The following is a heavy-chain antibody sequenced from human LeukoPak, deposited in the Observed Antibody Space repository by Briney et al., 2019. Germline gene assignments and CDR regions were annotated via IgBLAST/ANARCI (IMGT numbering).Heavy chain of an antibody. CDR1: GGSISSYY. V-gene: IGHV4-4*07. D-gene: IGHD5-18*01. CDR3: ARDGPAGSYGHNWFDP. Sequence: SETLSPTCTDSGGSISSYYWSGIRQPAGKGLEWIGRIYTSGSTNYNPSLKSRVTMSVDTSKNQFSLKLSSVTAADTAVYYCARDGPAGSYGHNWFDPWGQGTLVTVSS. J-gene: IGHJ5*02. CDR2: IYTSGST.